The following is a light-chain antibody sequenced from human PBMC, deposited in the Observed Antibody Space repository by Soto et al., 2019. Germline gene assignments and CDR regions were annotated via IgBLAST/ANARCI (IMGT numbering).Light chain of an antibody. CDR1: QSVSSSY. CDR2: GAS. CDR3: QQYGSSLLMYT. J-gene: IGKJ2*01. Sequence: EIVLTQSPGTLSLSPGERATLSCRASQSVSSSYLAWYQQKPGQAPRLLIYGASSRATGIPDRFSGSGSGKDFTLTISRLEPEDFAVYYCQQYGSSLLMYTFGQGTKVDIK. V-gene: IGKV3-20*01.